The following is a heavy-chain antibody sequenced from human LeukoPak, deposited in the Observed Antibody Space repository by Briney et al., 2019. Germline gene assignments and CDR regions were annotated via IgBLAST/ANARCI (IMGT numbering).Heavy chain of an antibody. Sequence: ASVKVSCKASGYTFTSYDINWVRQATGQGLEWMGWMNPNSGNTGYAQKFQGRVAMTRNTPISTAYMELSSLRSEDTAVYYCARGGPYYDYVWGSYNWFDPWGQGTLVTVSS. D-gene: IGHD3-16*01. CDR2: MNPNSGNT. J-gene: IGHJ5*02. V-gene: IGHV1-8*01. CDR1: GYTFTSYD. CDR3: ARGGPYYDYVWGSYNWFDP.